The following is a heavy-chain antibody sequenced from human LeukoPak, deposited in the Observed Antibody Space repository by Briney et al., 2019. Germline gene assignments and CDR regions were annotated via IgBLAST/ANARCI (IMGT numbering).Heavy chain of an antibody. D-gene: IGHD3-3*01. Sequence: PSETLSLTCTVSGGSISSGDYYWSWIRQPPGKGLEWIGYIYYSGSTYYNPSLKSRVTISVDTSKNQFSLKLSSVTAADTAVYYCARGASFLEWLSGAFDIWGRGTMVTVSS. CDR3: ARGASFLEWLSGAFDI. CDR1: GGSISSGDYY. J-gene: IGHJ3*02. CDR2: IYYSGST. V-gene: IGHV4-30-4*08.